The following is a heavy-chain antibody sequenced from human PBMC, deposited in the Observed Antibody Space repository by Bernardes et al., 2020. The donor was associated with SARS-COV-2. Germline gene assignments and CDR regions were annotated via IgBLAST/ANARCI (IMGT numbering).Heavy chain of an antibody. V-gene: IGHV3-33*01. D-gene: IGHD3-3*01. J-gene: IGHJ6*02. CDR2: IWYDGSNK. Sequence: SLSLSCAASGFTFSSYGMHWVRQAPGKGLEWVAVIWYDGSNKYYADSVKGRFTISRDNSKNTLYLQMNSLRAEDTALYYCARGDDFWSDGTGMDVWGQGTTVTVSS. CDR3: ARGDDFWSDGTGMDV. CDR1: GFTFSSYG.